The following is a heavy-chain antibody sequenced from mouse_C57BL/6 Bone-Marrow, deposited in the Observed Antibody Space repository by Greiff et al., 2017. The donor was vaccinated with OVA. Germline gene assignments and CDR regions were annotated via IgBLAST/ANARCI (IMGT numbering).Heavy chain of an antibody. CDR2: IYPGGGYT. Sequence: VMLVESGAELVRPGTSVKMSCKASGYTFTNYWIGWAKQRPGHGLEWIGDIYPGGGYTNYNEKFKGKATLTADKSSSTAYMQFSSLTSEDSAIYYCARKDLGYAMDYWGQGTSVTVSS. CDR3: ARKDLGYAMDY. J-gene: IGHJ4*01. V-gene: IGHV1-63*01. CDR1: GYTFTNYW.